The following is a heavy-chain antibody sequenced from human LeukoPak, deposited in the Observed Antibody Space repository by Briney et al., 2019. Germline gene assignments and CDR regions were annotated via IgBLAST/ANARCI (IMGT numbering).Heavy chain of an antibody. CDR2: IYYSGST. Sequence: SETLSLTCTVSGGSISSYYWSWIRQPPGKGLEWIGYIYYSGSTNYNPSLKSRVTISVDTSKNQFSLKLSSVTAADTAVYYCARDHAAYSSGLNWFDPWGQGTLVTVSS. CDR3: ARDHAAYSSGLNWFDP. CDR1: GGSISSYY. V-gene: IGHV4-59*01. D-gene: IGHD6-19*01. J-gene: IGHJ5*02.